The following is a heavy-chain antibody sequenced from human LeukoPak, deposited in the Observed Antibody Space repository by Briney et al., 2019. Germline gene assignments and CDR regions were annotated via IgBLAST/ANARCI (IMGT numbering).Heavy chain of an antibody. CDR2: INPNSGGT. D-gene: IGHD6-6*01. CDR3: ARGTGRGSIAARSSDFDY. CDR1: GYTFTGYY. V-gene: IGHV1-2*02. Sequence: GASVKVSCKVSGYTFTGYYMHWVRQAPGQGLEWMGWINPNSGGTNYAQKFQGRVTMTRDTSISTAYMELSRLRSDVTAVYYCARGTGRGSIAARSSDFDYWGQGTLVTVSS. J-gene: IGHJ4*02.